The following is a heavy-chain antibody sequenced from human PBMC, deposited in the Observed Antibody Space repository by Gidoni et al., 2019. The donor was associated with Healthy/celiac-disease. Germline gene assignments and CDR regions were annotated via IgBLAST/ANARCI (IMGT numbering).Heavy chain of an antibody. CDR2: ISGSGGST. CDR3: AKDYCSSTSCPGPLFGWFDP. CDR1: GFTFSSYA. Sequence: EVQLLESGGGLVQPGGSLRLSCAASGFTFSSYAMSWVRQAPGKGLEWVSAISGSGGSTYYADSVKGRFTISRDNSKNTLYLQMNSLRAEDTAVYYCAKDYCSSTSCPGPLFGWFDPWGQGTLVTVSS. V-gene: IGHV3-23*01. D-gene: IGHD2-2*01. J-gene: IGHJ5*02.